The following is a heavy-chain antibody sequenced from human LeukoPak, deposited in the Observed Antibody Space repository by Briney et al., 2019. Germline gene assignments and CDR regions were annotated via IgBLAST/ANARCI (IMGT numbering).Heavy chain of an antibody. D-gene: IGHD4-17*01. Sequence: PGGSLRLSCAASGFTFSGSAMHWVRQAPGKGLEWVGQIEGGAKSYATAYAASVKGRFTISRDNSKNTLYPQMNSLRAEDTAVYYCARRAGEYSHPYGYWGQGTLVTVSS. CDR2: IEGGAKSYAT. J-gene: IGHJ4*02. CDR1: GFTFSGSA. V-gene: IGHV3-73*01. CDR3: ARRAGEYSHPYGY.